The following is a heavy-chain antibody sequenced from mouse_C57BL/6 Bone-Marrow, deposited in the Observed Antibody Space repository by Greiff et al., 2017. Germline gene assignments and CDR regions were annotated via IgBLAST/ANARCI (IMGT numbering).Heavy chain of an antibody. CDR2: SRNKANDYTT. D-gene: IGHD4-1*01. Sequence: EVQLVESGGGLVQSGRSLRLSCATSGFTFSDFYMEWVRQAPGKGLEWIAASRNKANDYTTEYSASVKGRFIVSRDTSQSILYLQMDALRAGDTAIYYGARDVTGTGYWYFDVRGTGPTVTVST. J-gene: IGHJ1*03. V-gene: IGHV7-1*01. CDR1: GFTFSDFY. CDR3: ARDVTGTGYWYFDV.